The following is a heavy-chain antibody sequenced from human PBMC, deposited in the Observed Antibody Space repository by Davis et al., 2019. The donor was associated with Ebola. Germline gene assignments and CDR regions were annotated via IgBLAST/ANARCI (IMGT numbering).Heavy chain of an antibody. Sequence: GESLKISCKDSGNSFTSHWIGWVRQMPGKGLEWMGIIYTGDSDTRYSPSFQGQVTISADKSISTAYLQWSSLKASDTAMYYCARQSTIVRASGYDYWGQGTLVTVSS. V-gene: IGHV5-51*01. CDR2: IYTGDSDT. J-gene: IGHJ4*02. CDR1: GNSFTSHW. CDR3: ARQSTIVRASGYDY. D-gene: IGHD1-26*01.